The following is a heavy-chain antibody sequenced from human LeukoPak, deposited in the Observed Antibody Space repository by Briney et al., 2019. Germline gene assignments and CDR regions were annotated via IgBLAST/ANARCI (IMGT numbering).Heavy chain of an antibody. CDR1: GGSISSYY. V-gene: IGHV4-59*01. J-gene: IGHJ4*02. CDR3: ARLYSGYDSLDFDC. D-gene: IGHD5-12*01. CDR2: ISNKGKT. Sequence: SETLSLTCTVSGGSISSYYWNWIRQPPGKGLEWVGHISNKGKTNYSPSLNSRVTISVDKSRNQFSLNLSSVTAADTAVYYCARLYSGYDSLDFDCWGQGTLVTVSS.